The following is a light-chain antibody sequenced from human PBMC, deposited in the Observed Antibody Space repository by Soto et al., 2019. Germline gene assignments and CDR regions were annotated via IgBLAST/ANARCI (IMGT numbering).Light chain of an antibody. J-gene: IGKJ2*01. CDR2: GAS. CDR1: QSVSSSY. Sequence: EIVLTQYPGTLSLSPGERATLSCRDSQSVSSSYLAWYQQKPGQAPRLLIYGASSRATGIPDRFSGSGSGTDFTLTISRLEPEDLAVYYCQQYGSSPLYTFGQGTKLEIK. V-gene: IGKV3-20*01. CDR3: QQYGSSPLYT.